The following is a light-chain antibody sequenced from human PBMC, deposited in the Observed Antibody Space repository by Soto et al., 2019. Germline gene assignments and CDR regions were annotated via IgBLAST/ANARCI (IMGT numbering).Light chain of an antibody. CDR1: SSDVGGYNY. CDR3: SSYTVSSTVI. Sequence: QSVLTQPASVSGSPGQSITISCTGTSSDVGGYNYVSWYQQHPSKAPKLMIYDVSNRPSGVSNRFSGSRSGNTASLIISGLQTEDEADYYCSSYTVSSTVIFGGGTKVTVL. CDR2: DVS. V-gene: IGLV2-14*01. J-gene: IGLJ2*01.